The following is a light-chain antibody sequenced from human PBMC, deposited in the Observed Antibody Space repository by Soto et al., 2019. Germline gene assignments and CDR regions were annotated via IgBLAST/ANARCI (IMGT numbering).Light chain of an antibody. V-gene: IGKV1-5*01. Sequence: EIHMTQSTSTLSASVGDRVTITCRASQNIERWLAWYQQQPGKAPKLLLYDVSSLERGVPSRFSGSGSGTEFILTINGLQPDDVATYFCQQFKSGTWTFGQGTKVDI. J-gene: IGKJ1*01. CDR3: QQFKSGTWT. CDR2: DVS. CDR1: QNIERW.